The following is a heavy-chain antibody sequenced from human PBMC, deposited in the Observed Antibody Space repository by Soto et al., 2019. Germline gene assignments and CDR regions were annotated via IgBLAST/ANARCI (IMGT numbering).Heavy chain of an antibody. J-gene: IGHJ6*02. CDR1: GGSFSDYY. D-gene: IGHD2-15*01. Sequence: QVRLQQWGAGLLRPSETLSLTCTVYGGSFSDYYWTWIRQSPGGGLEWIGETHQSGFTNYNPSLGGRVTMSVDASERQFSLSLRSVTAADTAIFYCARARIETQQFSHFALDVWGQGTSVTVSS. CDR2: THQSGFT. V-gene: IGHV4-34*01. CDR3: ARARIETQQFSHFALDV.